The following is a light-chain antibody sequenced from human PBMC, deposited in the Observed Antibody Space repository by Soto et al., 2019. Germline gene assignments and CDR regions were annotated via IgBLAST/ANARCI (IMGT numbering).Light chain of an antibody. CDR1: NSNIGSNT. V-gene: IGLV1-44*01. Sequence: QSVLTQPPSASATPGQRVTISCSGTNSNIGSNTITWYQQLPGTAPKRLIHSNNQRPSGVPDRFSASKSGTSASLAISGLQSEDEADYYCATWDDSLNGYVFGTGTQVTVL. CDR3: ATWDDSLNGYV. J-gene: IGLJ1*01. CDR2: SNN.